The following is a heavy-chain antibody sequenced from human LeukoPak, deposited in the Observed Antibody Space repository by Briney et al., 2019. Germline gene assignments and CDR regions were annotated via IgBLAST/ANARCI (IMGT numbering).Heavy chain of an antibody. D-gene: IGHD3-10*01. CDR3: ARDAHYYGVDY. Sequence: SETLSLTCTVSGDSIRSYYWSWFRQPAGKGLEWIGRIYTTGSANYNPSLKSRAIMSVDTSKNQFSLNLTSVTAADTAMYYCARDAHYYGVDYWGQGTLVTVSS. CDR2: IYTTGSA. J-gene: IGHJ4*02. V-gene: IGHV4-4*07. CDR1: GDSIRSYY.